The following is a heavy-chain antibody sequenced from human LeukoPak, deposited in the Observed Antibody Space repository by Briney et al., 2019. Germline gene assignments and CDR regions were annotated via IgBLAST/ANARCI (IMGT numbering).Heavy chain of an antibody. D-gene: IGHD3-10*02. Sequence: SETLSLTCTVSGGSISSYYWSWIRQPPGKGLEWIGYIYYSGSTNYNPSLKSRVTISVDTSKNQFSLKLSSVTAADTAAYYCARCSGSYYLDAFDIWGQGTMVTVSS. CDR2: IYYSGST. CDR1: GGSISSYY. CDR3: ARCSGSYYLDAFDI. V-gene: IGHV4-59*01. J-gene: IGHJ3*02.